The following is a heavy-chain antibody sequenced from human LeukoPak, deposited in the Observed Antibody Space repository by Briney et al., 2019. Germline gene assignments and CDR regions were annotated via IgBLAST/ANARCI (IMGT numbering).Heavy chain of an antibody. CDR1: GFTFSNYW. D-gene: IGHD6-19*01. CDR2: IKHDGSEK. CDR3: AKDAVAGTFGY. J-gene: IGHJ4*02. V-gene: IGHV3-7*03. Sequence: GGSLRLSCAASGFTFSNYWMSWVRQAPGKGLEWVANIKHDGSEKYYVDSVKGRFTISRDNSKNTLYLQMNSLRAEDTAVYYCAKDAVAGTFGYWGQGTLVTVSS.